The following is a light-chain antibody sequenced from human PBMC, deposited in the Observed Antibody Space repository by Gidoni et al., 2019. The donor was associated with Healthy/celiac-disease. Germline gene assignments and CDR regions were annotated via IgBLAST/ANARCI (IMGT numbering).Light chain of an antibody. CDR1: SSNIGKNY. Sequence: QSVLTQPPSVSAAPGPKVTISCSGSSSNIGKNYGSWYQQLPGTAPNLPIYDNNKRPSGVPDRCSGAKSGTSATLGITGLQTGDEADYYCGTWDSSLSAVVVGGGTKLTAL. CDR2: DNN. CDR3: GTWDSSLSAVV. J-gene: IGLJ2*01. V-gene: IGLV1-51*01.